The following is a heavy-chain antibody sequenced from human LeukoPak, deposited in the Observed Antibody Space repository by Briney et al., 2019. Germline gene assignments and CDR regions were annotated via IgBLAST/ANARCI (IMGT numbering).Heavy chain of an antibody. J-gene: IGHJ6*03. V-gene: IGHV1-2*06. CDR1: GYTFTGYY. D-gene: IGHD2-15*01. CDR2: INPNSGGT. CDR3: ARDPCSGGTCYHYMDV. Sequence: ASVKVSCKASGYTFTGYYMHWVRQAPGQGLEWMGRINPNSGGTSYAQKFQDRVTMTRDTSISTAYMELSTPTSDDTAVYYCARDPCSGGTCYHYMDVWGKGTTVTVSS.